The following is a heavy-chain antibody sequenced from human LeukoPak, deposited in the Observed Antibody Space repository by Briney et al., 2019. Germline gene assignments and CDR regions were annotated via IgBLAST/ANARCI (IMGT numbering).Heavy chain of an antibody. Sequence: GSSVKVSCKASGGTFSSCAISWVRQAPGQGLEWMGGIIPIFGTANYAQKFQGRVTITTDESTSTAYMELSSLRSEDTAVYYCARLSGAAAGLYYFEYWGQGTLVTVSS. V-gene: IGHV1-69*05. CDR2: IIPIFGTA. J-gene: IGHJ4*02. D-gene: IGHD6-13*01. CDR1: GGTFSSCA. CDR3: ARLSGAAAGLYYFEY.